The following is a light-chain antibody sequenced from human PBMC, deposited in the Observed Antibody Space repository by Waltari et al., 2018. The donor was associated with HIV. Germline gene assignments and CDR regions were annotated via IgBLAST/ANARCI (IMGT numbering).Light chain of an antibody. Sequence: QSALTQTPSASGTPGQRVTMSCSGSTSNIGSNYVYWYQQIPGTAPKLLISRNNQRPSGVPDRFSGSKSGTSASLAISGLRSEDEADYYCAAWNDNLSGYVFGTGTKVTV. CDR2: RNN. V-gene: IGLV1-47*01. J-gene: IGLJ1*01. CDR1: TSNIGSNY. CDR3: AAWNDNLSGYV.